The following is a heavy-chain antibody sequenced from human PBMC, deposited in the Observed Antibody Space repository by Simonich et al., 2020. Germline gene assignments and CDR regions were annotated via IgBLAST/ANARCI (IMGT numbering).Heavy chain of an antibody. CDR2: ISWNSGSM. J-gene: IGHJ4*02. V-gene: IGHV3-9*01. CDR1: GFTFDDYA. Sequence: EVQLVESGGGLVQPGRSLRLSCAASGFTFDDYAMHWVRQAPGNGLECVSVISWNSGSMSYADSVKGRFTISRDNANNSLYLQMNRLRAEDTALYYCAKDMGYCSGGSCYYFDYWGQGTLVTVSS. CDR3: AKDMGYCSGGSCYYFDY. D-gene: IGHD2-15*01.